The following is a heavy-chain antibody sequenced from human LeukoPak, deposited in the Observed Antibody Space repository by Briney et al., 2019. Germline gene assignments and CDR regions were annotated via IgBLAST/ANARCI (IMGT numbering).Heavy chain of an antibody. D-gene: IGHD6-19*01. J-gene: IGHJ4*02. Sequence: PGRSLRLSCAASGFTLSSYGIHWVRQAPGKGLEWVSIIYSTGGKYYADSVKGRFTISRDNSKHTLNLQMNSLRAEDTAIYYCARGSDGWFAFDYWGQGILVTVSS. V-gene: IGHV3-66*01. CDR3: ARGSDGWFAFDY. CDR2: IYSTGGK. CDR1: GFTLSSYG.